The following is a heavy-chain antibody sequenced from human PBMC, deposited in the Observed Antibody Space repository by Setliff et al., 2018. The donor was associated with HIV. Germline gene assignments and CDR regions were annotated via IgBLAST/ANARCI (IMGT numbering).Heavy chain of an antibody. CDR1: GYTFSHYP. D-gene: IGHD2-2*01. CDR2: INTGNGNT. CDR3: ARDRCNSVACYLYDWFDP. V-gene: IGHV1-3*04. Sequence: ASVKVSCKASGYTFSHYPMHWVRQAPGQRPEWMGWINTGNGNTKYSQKFQDRVTITRDTSADTVYMELSSLRSEDTAVYYCARDRCNSVACYLYDWFDPWGQGTLVTVSS. J-gene: IGHJ5*02.